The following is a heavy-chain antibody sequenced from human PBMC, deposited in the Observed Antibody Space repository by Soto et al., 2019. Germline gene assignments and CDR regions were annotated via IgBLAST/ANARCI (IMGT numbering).Heavy chain of an antibody. CDR1: GFTVSNNY. V-gene: IGHV3-53*01. Sequence: EVQLVESGGGLIQPGGSLRLSCAVSGFTVSNNYMSWVRQAPGKGLEGVSVIYSGGYTAYGDSVKGRFTISRDNSKTPPFLKMNTPGPPPSPLSSCATHPGGGGYWGQGTLVTVSS. CDR2: IYSGGYT. CDR3: ATHPGGGGY. J-gene: IGHJ4*02. D-gene: IGHD3-10*01.